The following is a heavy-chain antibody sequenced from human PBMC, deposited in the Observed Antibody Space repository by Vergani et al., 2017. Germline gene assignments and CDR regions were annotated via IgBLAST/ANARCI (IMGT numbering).Heavy chain of an antibody. V-gene: IGHV3-53*01. CDR1: GLTVSSNY. CDR3: ARVGSGYQFDY. Sequence: EVQLVESGGGLIQPGGSLRLSCAASGLTVSSNYMSWVRQAPGKGLEWVSVIYSGGSTYYAEAVKGRFTISRDNSKNTLYLQMNSLRAEDTAVYYCARVGSGYQFDYWGQGTLVTVSS. J-gene: IGHJ4*02. D-gene: IGHD3-22*01. CDR2: IYSGGST.